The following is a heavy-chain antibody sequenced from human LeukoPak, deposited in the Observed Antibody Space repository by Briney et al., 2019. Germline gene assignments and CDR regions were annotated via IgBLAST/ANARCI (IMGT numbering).Heavy chain of an antibody. Sequence: ASVTVSCKASGYTFTSYDINWVRQATGQGLEWMGWMNPNSGNTGYAQKFQGRVTMTRNTSISTAYMELSSLRSEDTAVYYCARGLRYSSSGALGYWGQGTLVTVSS. J-gene: IGHJ4*02. D-gene: IGHD6-6*01. CDR1: GYTFTSYD. CDR2: MNPNSGNT. V-gene: IGHV1-8*01. CDR3: ARGLRYSSSGALGY.